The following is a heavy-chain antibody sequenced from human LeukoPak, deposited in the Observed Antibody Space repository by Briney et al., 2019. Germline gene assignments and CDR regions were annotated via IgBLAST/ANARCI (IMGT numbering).Heavy chain of an antibody. V-gene: IGHV3-11*01. Sequence: PGGSLRLSCAASGFIFSDYYMTWIRQAPGKGLEWVSYISNTGSTIYYADSVKGRFTISRDNAKKSLYLQMNSLRAEDTAVYYCARGELYSSSWHDAFDIWGQGTMVTVSS. CDR2: ISNTGSTI. J-gene: IGHJ3*02. D-gene: IGHD6-13*01. CDR1: GFIFSDYY. CDR3: ARGELYSSSWHDAFDI.